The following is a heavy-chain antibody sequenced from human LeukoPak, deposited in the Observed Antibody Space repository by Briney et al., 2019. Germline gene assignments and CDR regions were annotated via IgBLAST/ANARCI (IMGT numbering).Heavy chain of an antibody. CDR2: IYYSGST. D-gene: IGHD3-22*01. CDR3: AIYYYDSSGYYLPTDY. J-gene: IGHJ4*02. V-gene: IGHV4-59*01. CDR1: GGSISIYY. Sequence: SETLSLTCTVSGGSISIYYWSWIRQPPGKGLEWIGYIYYSGSTNYNPSLKSRVTISVDTSKNQFSLKLSSVTAADTAVYYCAIYYYDSSGYYLPTDYWGQGTLVTVSS.